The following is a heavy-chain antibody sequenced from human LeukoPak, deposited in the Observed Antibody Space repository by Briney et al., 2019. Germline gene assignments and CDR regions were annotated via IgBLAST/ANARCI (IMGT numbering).Heavy chain of an antibody. CDR1: GFTFSSYW. D-gene: IGHD3-22*01. CDR3: ARDQSLFYYDSSGPGDY. V-gene: IGHV3-7*01. J-gene: IGHJ4*02. Sequence: GGSLRLSWAASGFTFSSYWMSWVRQAPGKGLEWVANIKQDGSEKYYVDSVKGRFTISRDNAKNSLYLQMNSLRAEDTAVYYCARDQSLFYYDSSGPGDYWGQGTLVTVSS. CDR2: IKQDGSEK.